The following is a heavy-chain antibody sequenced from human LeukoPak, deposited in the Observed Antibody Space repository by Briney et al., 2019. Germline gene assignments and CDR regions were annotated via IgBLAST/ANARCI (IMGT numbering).Heavy chain of an antibody. J-gene: IGHJ5*02. CDR2: IYTSGST. Sequence: SETLSLTCTVSGGSISSYYWSWIRQPAGKGLEWIGRIYTSGSTNYNPSLKSRVSMSVGTSKNQFSLKLSSVTAADTAVYYCARDLRIVGAAMADWFDPWGQGTLVTVSS. V-gene: IGHV4-4*07. CDR3: ARDLRIVGAAMADWFDP. D-gene: IGHD1-26*01. CDR1: GGSISSYY.